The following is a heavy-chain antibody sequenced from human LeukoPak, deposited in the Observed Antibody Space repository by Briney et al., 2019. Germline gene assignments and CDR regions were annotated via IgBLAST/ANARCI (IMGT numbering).Heavy chain of an antibody. D-gene: IGHD3-10*01. Sequence: SVKVSCKXSGGTFSSNTISWVRQAPGQGLEWMGRIIPILGIANYAQKFQGRVTITADKSTSTAYMELSSLRSEDTAVYYCARGPSQWFGESAFDIWGQGTMVTVSS. V-gene: IGHV1-69*02. CDR2: IIPILGIA. J-gene: IGHJ3*02. CDR1: GGTFSSNT. CDR3: ARGPSQWFGESAFDI.